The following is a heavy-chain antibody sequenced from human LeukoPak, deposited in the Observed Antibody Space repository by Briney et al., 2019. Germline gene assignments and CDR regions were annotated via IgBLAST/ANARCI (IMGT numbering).Heavy chain of an antibody. V-gene: IGHV4-34*01. D-gene: IGHD2-15*01. CDR1: GGSFSGYY. CDR2: INHSGST. CDR3: ATKGYCSGGSCPIGDY. J-gene: IGHJ4*02. Sequence: SETLSLTCAVYGGSFSGYYWSWIRQPPGKGLEWIGEINHSGSTNYNPSLKSRVTISVDTSKNQFSLKLSSVTAADTAVYYCATKGYCSGGSCPIGDYWGQGTLVTVSS.